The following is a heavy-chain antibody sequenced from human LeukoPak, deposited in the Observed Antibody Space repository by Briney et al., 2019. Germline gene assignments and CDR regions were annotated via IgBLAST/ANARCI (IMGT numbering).Heavy chain of an antibody. Sequence: ASETLSLTCAVYGGSFSGYYWSWICQPPGKGLEWIGEINHSGSTNYNPSLKSRVTISVDTSKNQFSPKLSSVTAADTAVYYCARGGYYGSGSLWYWGQGTLVTVSS. CDR2: INHSGST. CDR3: ARGGYYGSGSLWY. J-gene: IGHJ4*02. CDR1: GGSFSGYY. D-gene: IGHD3-10*01. V-gene: IGHV4-34*01.